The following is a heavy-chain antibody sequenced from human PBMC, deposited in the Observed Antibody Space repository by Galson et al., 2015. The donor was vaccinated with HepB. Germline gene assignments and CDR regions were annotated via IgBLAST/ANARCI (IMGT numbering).Heavy chain of an antibody. CDR2: IDRSSSTI. V-gene: IGHV3-11*01. D-gene: IGHD3-10*01. J-gene: IGHJ4*02. CDR1: GFTFSDYY. Sequence: SLRLSCAASGFTFSDYYMSWIRQTPGKGLEWVSYIDRSSSTIYYADSVKGRFTISRDNAKSSLYLQMNSLRVEDTAVYYCAREYGQRVNFDYWGQGTLLTVSS. CDR3: AREYGQRVNFDY.